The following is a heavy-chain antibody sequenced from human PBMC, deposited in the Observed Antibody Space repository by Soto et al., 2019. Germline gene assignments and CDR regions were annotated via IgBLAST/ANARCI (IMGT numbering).Heavy chain of an antibody. CDR3: ARGSYGNRVGYYYSGMAV. V-gene: IGHV6-1*01. CDR2: TYYRSNWYN. J-gene: IGHJ6*02. CDR1: GDSVSSNSAA. Sequence: SQTLSLTCAISGDSVSSNSAAWNWIRQSPSRGLEWLGRTYYRSNWYNDYAVSVKSRITINPDTSNNQFSLQLNSVTPEDTAVNYCARGSYGNRVGYYYSGMAVWGQGTTVPVSS. D-gene: IGHD3-10*01.